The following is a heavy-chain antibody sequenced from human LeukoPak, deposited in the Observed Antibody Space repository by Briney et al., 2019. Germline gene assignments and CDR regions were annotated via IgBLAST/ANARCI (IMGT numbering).Heavy chain of an antibody. J-gene: IGHJ5*02. CDR1: GGSISSYY. Sequence: SETLSLTCTVSGGSISSYYWSWIRQPPGKGLEWIGYIYYSGSTNYNPSLKSRVTISVDTSKNQFSLKLSSVTAADTAVYYCARDDGGGSFDPWGQGTLVTVSS. V-gene: IGHV4-59*01. CDR3: ARDDGGGSFDP. D-gene: IGHD3-16*01. CDR2: IYYSGST.